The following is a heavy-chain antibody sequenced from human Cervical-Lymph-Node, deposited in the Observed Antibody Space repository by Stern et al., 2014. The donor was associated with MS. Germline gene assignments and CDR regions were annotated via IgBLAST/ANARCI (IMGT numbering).Heavy chain of an antibody. V-gene: IGHV1-69*01. D-gene: IGHD3-22*01. J-gene: IGHJ4*02. CDR1: GGTFSSYA. Sequence: MQLVESGAEVKKPGSSVKVSCKASGGTFSSYAISWVRQAPGPGLEWMGGIIPIFGTANYAQKFQGRVTITADESTSTAYMELSSLRSEDTAVYYCARVRMREYYYDSSGMGFDYWGQGTLVTVSS. CDR2: IIPIFGTA. CDR3: ARVRMREYYYDSSGMGFDY.